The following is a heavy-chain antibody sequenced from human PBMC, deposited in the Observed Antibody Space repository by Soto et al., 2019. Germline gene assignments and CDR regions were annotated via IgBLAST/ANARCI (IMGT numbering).Heavy chain of an antibody. CDR3: ARHPTYYDIPRWWFDP. V-gene: IGHV3-66*04. CDR2: IYSGGST. J-gene: IGHJ5*02. Sequence: PGGSLRLSCAASGFTVSSNYMSWVRQAPGKGLEWVSVIYSGGSTYYADSVKGRFTISRDNSKNTLYLQMNSLRAEDTAVYYCARHPTYYDIPRWWFDPWGQGTLVTVSS. CDR1: GFTVSSNY. D-gene: IGHD3-9*01.